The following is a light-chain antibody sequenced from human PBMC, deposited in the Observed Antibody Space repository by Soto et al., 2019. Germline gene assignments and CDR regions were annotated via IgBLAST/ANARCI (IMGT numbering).Light chain of an antibody. V-gene: IGKV3-20*01. CDR3: QQYGGSPQT. Sequence: EIVLTQSPGTLALSPGEGATLSCRASQSVSKYLAWYQQKPGQAPRLLIYGASSRDTGIPDSFSGSGSGTDFTLTISRLEPEDFAVYYCQQYGGSPQTFGQGTKVEI. CDR2: GAS. J-gene: IGKJ1*01. CDR1: QSVSKY.